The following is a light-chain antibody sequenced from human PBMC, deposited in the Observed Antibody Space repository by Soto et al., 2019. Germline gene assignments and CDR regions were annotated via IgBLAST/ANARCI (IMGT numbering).Light chain of an antibody. CDR2: ATS. V-gene: IGKV1-39*01. CDR1: QTIRSY. J-gene: IGKJ1*01. Sequence: DIQMTQSPSSLSASVGDRVTITCRASQTIRSYLNWYQQKPGKAPQLLIYATSSLQTGVPSRFSASGSGTDFSLVISDLQPEDSATYYCQQFYSSRWTSGRGTKVEI. CDR3: QQFYSSRWT.